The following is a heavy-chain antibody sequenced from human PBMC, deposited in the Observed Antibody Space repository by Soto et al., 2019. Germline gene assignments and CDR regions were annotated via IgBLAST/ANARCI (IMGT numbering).Heavy chain of an antibody. Sequence: QVQLVESGGGVVQPGRSLRLSFAASGFTFSSYAMHWVRQAPGKGLEWVALISYDGSNKYYADSVKGRFTISRDNSKNTVYMEMNSLRTEDTAVYYCAIVEAVAVTWWYFDLWGRGTLVTVSS. D-gene: IGHD6-19*01. J-gene: IGHJ2*01. CDR2: ISYDGSNK. CDR3: AIVEAVAVTWWYFDL. V-gene: IGHV3-30*03. CDR1: GFTFSSYA.